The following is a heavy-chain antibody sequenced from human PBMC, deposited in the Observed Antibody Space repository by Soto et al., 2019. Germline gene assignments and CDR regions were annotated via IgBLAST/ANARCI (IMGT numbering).Heavy chain of an antibody. V-gene: IGHV4-30-2*01. Sequence: SETLSLTCAVSGGSISSGGYSWSWIRQPPGKGPEWIGYIYHSGSTYYNPSLKSRVTISVDRSKNQFSLKLSSVTAADTAVCYCARGPYVKRDYYGMDVWGQGTTVTVSS. CDR2: IYHSGST. CDR3: ARGPYVKRDYYGMDV. J-gene: IGHJ6*02. CDR1: GGSISSGGYS. D-gene: IGHD3-16*01.